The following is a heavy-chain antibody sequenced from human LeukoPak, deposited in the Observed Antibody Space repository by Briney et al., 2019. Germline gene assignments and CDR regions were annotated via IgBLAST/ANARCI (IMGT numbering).Heavy chain of an antibody. CDR1: GFTFGDYA. Sequence: GGSLRLSCTASGFTFGDYAMSWFRQAPGKGLEWVAFIRYDGSNKYYADSVKGRFTISRDNSKNTLYLQMSSLRAEDTAVYYCAKGGISTIVRGVIGYMDVWGKGTTVTISS. V-gene: IGHV3-30*02. CDR3: AKGGISTIVRGVIGYMDV. CDR2: IRYDGSNK. J-gene: IGHJ6*03. D-gene: IGHD3-10*01.